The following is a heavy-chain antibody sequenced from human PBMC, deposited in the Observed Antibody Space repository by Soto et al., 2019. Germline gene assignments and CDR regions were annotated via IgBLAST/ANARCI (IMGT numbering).Heavy chain of an antibody. CDR3: ASSSTEGPFDY. CDR1: GYTFTSYA. CDR2: IIPIFGTA. D-gene: IGHD2-2*01. V-gene: IGHV1-69*13. Sequence: GASVKVSCKASGYTFTSYAMHWVRQAPGQGLEWMGGIIPIFGTANYAQKFQGRVTITADESTSTAYMELSSLRSEDTAVYYCASSSTEGPFDYWGQGTLVTVSS. J-gene: IGHJ4*02.